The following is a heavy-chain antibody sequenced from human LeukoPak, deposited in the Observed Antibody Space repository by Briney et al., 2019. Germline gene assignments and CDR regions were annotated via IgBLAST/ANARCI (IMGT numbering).Heavy chain of an antibody. Sequence: GWSLTVSCAASGFIFASYGMRWVRQAAGRGVEWVSAVCGSGGSTDYADYVKGRFTISRDNSKNTLHMQMNNRRTEDSAVYYCATFRYNNYWGQGTLVTVSS. J-gene: IGHJ4*02. CDR3: ATFRYNNY. D-gene: IGHD3-9*01. V-gene: IGHV3-23*01. CDR1: GFIFASYG. CDR2: VCGSGGST.